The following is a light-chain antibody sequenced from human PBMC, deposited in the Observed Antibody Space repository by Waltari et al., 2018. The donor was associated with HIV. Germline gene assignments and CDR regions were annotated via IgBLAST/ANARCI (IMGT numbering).Light chain of an antibody. J-gene: IGLJ2*01. Sequence: SYELTQPHSVSVSPGQTASITCSGDTLGDRPTSWYQQKQGQPPVLVIYGDNKRPSWIPERFSGSNSRNTVTLTISGTQAMDEADYYCQAWDSSTLVFAGGTKLTVL. V-gene: IGLV3-1*01. CDR2: GDN. CDR1: TLGDRP. CDR3: QAWDSSTLV.